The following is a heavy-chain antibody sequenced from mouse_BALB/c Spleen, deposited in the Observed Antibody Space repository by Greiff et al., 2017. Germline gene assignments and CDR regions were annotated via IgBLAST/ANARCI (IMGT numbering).Heavy chain of an antibody. CDR1: GYTFTSYW. D-gene: IGHD1-1*01. J-gene: IGHJ4*01. CDR2: INPSNGGT. Sequence: VQLQQSGTVLARPGASVKMSCKASGYTFTSYWMHWVKLRPGQGFEWIGEINPSNGGTNYNEKFKRKATLTVDKSSSTAYMQLSSLTSEDSAVYYCTIEEGYYYGSRAMDYWGQGTSVTVSS. V-gene: IGHV1S16*01. CDR3: TIEEGYYYGSRAMDY.